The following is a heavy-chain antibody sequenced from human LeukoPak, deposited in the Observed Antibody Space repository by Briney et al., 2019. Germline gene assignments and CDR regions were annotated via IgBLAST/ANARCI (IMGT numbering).Heavy chain of an antibody. CDR3: ARDPPSSRYCSSTSCYQGQFDP. D-gene: IGHD2-2*01. Sequence: GASVKVSCKASGSTFSDYHINWVRQASGQGPEWMGWINPKSGDAKYGQAFQGRVTMTRDTSISTAYMELSSLRSEDTAVYYCARDPPSSRYCSSTSCYQGQFDPWGQGTLVTVSS. J-gene: IGHJ5*02. V-gene: IGHV1-2*02. CDR1: GSTFSDYH. CDR2: INPKSGDA.